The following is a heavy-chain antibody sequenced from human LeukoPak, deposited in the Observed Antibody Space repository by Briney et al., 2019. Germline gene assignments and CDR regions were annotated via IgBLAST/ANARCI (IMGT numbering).Heavy chain of an antibody. V-gene: IGHV3-64*02. CDR2: DTSKGCRT. CDR1: GLTFSTYA. J-gene: IGHJ3*02. Sequence: PGVSLRLPCAASGLTFSTYALHWVRQAPGKGLEYVSADTSKGCRTYYADSVRGRFTISRDNSKHTLHRQMGPVSTGHVDASNCARERLGAVIFDVAFDMWGQGTMVAVSS. CDR3: ARERLGAVIFDVAFDM. D-gene: IGHD3-3*01.